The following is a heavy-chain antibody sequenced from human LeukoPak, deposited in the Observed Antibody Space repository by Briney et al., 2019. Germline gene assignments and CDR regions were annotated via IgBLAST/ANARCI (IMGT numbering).Heavy chain of an antibody. D-gene: IGHD6-19*01. J-gene: IGHJ5*02. CDR3: AREVGGSGWGVVVSWFDP. V-gene: IGHV4-31*03. CDR1: GGSISSGGYY. Sequence: PSQTLSLTCTVSGGSISSGGYYWSWLRQHPGKGLEWIGYIYYSGSTYYNPSLKSRVTISVDTSKNQFSLKLSSVTAADTAVYYCAREVGGSGWGVVVSWFDPWGQGTLVTVSS. CDR2: IYYSGST.